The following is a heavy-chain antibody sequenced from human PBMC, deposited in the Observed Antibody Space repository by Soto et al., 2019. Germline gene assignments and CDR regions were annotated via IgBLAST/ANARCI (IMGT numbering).Heavy chain of an antibody. J-gene: IGHJ6*02. D-gene: IGHD4-17*01. Sequence: SVKVSCKASGFTFTSSAVQWVRQARGQRLEWIGWIVVGSGNTNYAQKFQERVTITRDMSTGTAYMELSSLRSEDTAVYYCAAVSTVVTPGAWYYYYYGMDVWGQGTTVTVSS. CDR1: GFTFTSSA. V-gene: IGHV1-58*01. CDR3: AAVSTVVTPGAWYYYYYGMDV. CDR2: IVVGSGNT.